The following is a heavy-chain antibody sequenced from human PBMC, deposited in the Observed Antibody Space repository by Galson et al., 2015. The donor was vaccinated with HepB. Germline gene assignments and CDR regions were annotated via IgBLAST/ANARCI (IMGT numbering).Heavy chain of an antibody. D-gene: IGHD6-13*01. CDR2: IRYDGSNK. CDR1: GFTFSSYG. CDR3: AKQQLDTNYYYGMDV. V-gene: IGHV3-30*02. J-gene: IGHJ6*02. Sequence: SLRLSCAASGFTFSSYGMHWVRQAPGKGLEWVAFIRYDGSNKYYADSVKGRFTISRDNSKNTLYLQMNSLGAEDTAVYYYAKQQLDTNYYYGMDVWGQGTTVTVSS.